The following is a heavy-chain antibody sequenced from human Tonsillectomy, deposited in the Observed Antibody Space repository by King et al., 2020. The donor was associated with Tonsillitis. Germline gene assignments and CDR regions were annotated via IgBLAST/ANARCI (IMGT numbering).Heavy chain of an antibody. D-gene: IGHD3-22*01. CDR1: GGSISTYY. CDR3: ARRANYYDSSGYGPESWIDY. J-gene: IGHJ4*02. Sequence: QLQESGPGLVKPSETLSLTCTVSGGSISTYYWSWIRQPPGKGLEWIGFVYYTGSTKYNPSLKSRVTISLDTSKNQFSLKLSSVTAADTAVYYCARRANYYDSSGYGPESWIDYWGQGTLVTVSS. CDR2: VYYTGST. V-gene: IGHV4-59*01.